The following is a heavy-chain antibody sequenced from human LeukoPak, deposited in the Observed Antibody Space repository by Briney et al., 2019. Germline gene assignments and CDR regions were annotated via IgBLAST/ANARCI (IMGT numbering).Heavy chain of an antibody. J-gene: IGHJ4*02. CDR1: GYTFTSYY. D-gene: IGHD1-26*01. Sequence: GASVKASCKASGYTFTSYYMHWVRQAPGQGLEWMGIINPSGGSTSYAQKFQGRVTMTRDMSTSTVYMELSSLRSEDTAVYYCARDPPLGNSGSYYLDYWGKGTLVTVSS. V-gene: IGHV1-46*01. CDR2: INPSGGST. CDR3: ARDPPLGNSGSYYLDY.